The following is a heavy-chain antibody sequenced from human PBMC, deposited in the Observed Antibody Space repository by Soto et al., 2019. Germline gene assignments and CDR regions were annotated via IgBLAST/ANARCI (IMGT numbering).Heavy chain of an antibody. CDR1: GYTFTSYA. CDR3: ARGIRESRQWLTNMPYPY. J-gene: IGHJ4*02. V-gene: IGHV1-3*01. Sequence: GASVKVSCKASGYTFTSYAMHWVRQAPGQRLEWMGWINAGNGNTKYSQKFQGRVTITRDTSASTAYMELSSLRSEDTAVYYCARGIRESRQWLTNMPYPYWGQGTLVTVSS. D-gene: IGHD6-19*01. CDR2: INAGNGNT.